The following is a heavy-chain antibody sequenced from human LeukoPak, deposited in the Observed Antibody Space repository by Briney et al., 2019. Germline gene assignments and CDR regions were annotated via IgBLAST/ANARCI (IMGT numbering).Heavy chain of an antibody. Sequence: SETLSLTCTVSGGSISSSSYYWGWIRQPPGKGLEWIGSIYYSGSTYYNPSLKSRVTISVDTSKNQFSLKLSSVTAADTAVYYCARVFGNWFDPWGQGILVTVSS. CDR2: IYYSGST. J-gene: IGHJ5*02. CDR3: ARVFGNWFDP. V-gene: IGHV4-39*07. CDR1: GGSISSSSYY. D-gene: IGHD3-16*01.